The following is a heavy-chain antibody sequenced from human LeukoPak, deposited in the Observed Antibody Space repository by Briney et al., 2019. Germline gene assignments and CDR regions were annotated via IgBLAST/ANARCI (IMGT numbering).Heavy chain of an antibody. D-gene: IGHD3-22*01. Sequence: GGSLRLSCAASGFTFSSCALSWVRQAPGKGLEWVSAISGSSGGTYYADSVKGRFTISRDNSDNTLYLQMNSLRAEDTAVYYCAKDRPNYYGSNGHYYKLNGDCWGQGTLVTVSS. CDR2: ISGSSGGT. V-gene: IGHV3-23*01. CDR1: GFTFSSCA. CDR3: AKDRPNYYGSNGHYYKLNGDC. J-gene: IGHJ4*02.